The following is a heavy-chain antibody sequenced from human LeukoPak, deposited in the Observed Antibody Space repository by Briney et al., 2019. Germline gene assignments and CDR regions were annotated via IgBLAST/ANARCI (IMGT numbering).Heavy chain of an antibody. CDR1: GFTLSNSG. Sequence: PGRSLRLSCAASGFTLSNSGMHWVRQAPGKGLEWVAIIWYDETNKFYGDSVKGRFTISRDNSKNTLFLQMSDLRAEDTAVYYCARGGDGYNFPFDYWGQGTLVTVSS. J-gene: IGHJ4*02. D-gene: IGHD5-24*01. CDR2: IWYDETNK. V-gene: IGHV3-33*01. CDR3: ARGGDGYNFPFDY.